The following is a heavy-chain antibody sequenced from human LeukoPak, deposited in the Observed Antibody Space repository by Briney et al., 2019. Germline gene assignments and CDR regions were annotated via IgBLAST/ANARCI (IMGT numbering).Heavy chain of an antibody. CDR3: ARGGRARLDY. D-gene: IGHD1-26*01. CDR2: INHSGST. Sequence: SGTLSLTCAVYGGSFSGYYWSWIRQPPGKGLEWIGEINHSGSTNYNPSLKSRVTISVDTSKNQFSLKLSSVTAADTAVYYCARGGRARLDYWGQGTLVTVSS. J-gene: IGHJ4*02. CDR1: GGSFSGYY. V-gene: IGHV4-34*01.